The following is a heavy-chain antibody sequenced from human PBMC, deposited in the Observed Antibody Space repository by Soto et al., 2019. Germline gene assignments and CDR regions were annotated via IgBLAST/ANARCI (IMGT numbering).Heavy chain of an antibody. CDR1: GFTFSNAW. J-gene: IGHJ4*02. V-gene: IGHV3-15*01. Sequence: EVQLVESGGGLVKPGGSLRLSCAASGFTFSNAWMSWVRQAPGKGLEWVGRIKSKTDGGTIDYAAPVKGRFTIARDDSKKTLFLQMNSLKAEDTAVYYCTTDIFWNSVVVTSIPNYWGQGTLVTVSS. D-gene: IGHD2-21*02. CDR2: IKSKTDGGTI. CDR3: TTDIFWNSVVVTSIPNY.